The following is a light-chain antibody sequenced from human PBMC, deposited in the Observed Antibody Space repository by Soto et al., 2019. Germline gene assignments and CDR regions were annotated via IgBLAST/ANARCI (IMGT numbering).Light chain of an antibody. CDR3: SSYTISRTYV. Sequence: QSVLTQPASVSGAPGQSITISCTGTNSDVGSYNYVSWHQQHPGKAPKLMIYNVYDRPSGIYNRFSGSKSGNTAYLTISGLQGEDEADYYCSSYTISRTYVFGTGTKVTVL. CDR2: NVY. CDR1: NSDVGSYNY. J-gene: IGLJ1*01. V-gene: IGLV2-14*03.